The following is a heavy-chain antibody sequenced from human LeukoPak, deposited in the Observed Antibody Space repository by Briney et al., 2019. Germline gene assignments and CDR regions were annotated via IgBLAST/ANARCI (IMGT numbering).Heavy chain of an antibody. CDR2: MSYSGNS. J-gene: IGHJ3*02. D-gene: IGHD3-22*01. CDR3: ARTKDYYDSSGYYRDAFDI. CDR1: GGSITSSYHY. Sequence: SETPSLTCTVSGGSITSSYHYWGWIRQPPGKGLEWIGSMSYSGNSYYNPSLKSRVTIPVGTSKNQFSLKLTSVTAADTAVYYCARTKDYYDSSGYYRDAFDIWGQGTMVTVSS. V-gene: IGHV4-39*01.